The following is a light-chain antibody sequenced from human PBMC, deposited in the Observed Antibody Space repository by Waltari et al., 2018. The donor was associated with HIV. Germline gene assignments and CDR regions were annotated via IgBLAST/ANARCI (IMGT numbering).Light chain of an antibody. CDR1: TSDVAASYY. J-gene: IGLJ2*01. CDR2: EVK. CDR3: SSYSASGTLVL. Sequence: QSALTQPAPVSGSPGQSSSRSCSGTTSDVAASYYVPWYHQHPGEAPTLILYEVKKRPSGISNRFSGSKSGNTASLTISGLQVEDEAHYYCSSYSASGTLVLFGGGTRLTVL. V-gene: IGLV2-14*01.